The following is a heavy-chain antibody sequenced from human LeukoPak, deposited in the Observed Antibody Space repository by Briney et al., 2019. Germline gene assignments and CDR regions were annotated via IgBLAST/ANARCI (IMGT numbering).Heavy chain of an antibody. V-gene: IGHV3-30*18. CDR3: AKLCVDSSSYYYVQDAFDI. J-gene: IGHJ3*02. CDR1: GFTFSNYG. Sequence: GGSLRLSCAASGFTFSNYGMNWVRQAPGKGLEWVTVISYDGSYQYYADSVKGRFAISRDNSKNTLYLQMNSLRAEDTAVYYCAKLCVDSSSYYYVQDAFDIWGQGTMVTVSS. CDR2: ISYDGSYQ. D-gene: IGHD3-22*01.